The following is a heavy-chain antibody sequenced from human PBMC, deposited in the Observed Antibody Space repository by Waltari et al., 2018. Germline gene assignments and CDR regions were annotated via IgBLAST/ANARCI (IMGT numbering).Heavy chain of an antibody. CDR2: INEDGSES. V-gene: IGHV3-7*04. CDR3: ARADYGGTADYDY. D-gene: IGHD4-17*01. J-gene: IGHJ4*02. CDR1: GFTFSSHW. Sequence: EVQLVESGGGLVQPGGSLRLSCAASGFTFSSHWMTWVRQAPGKGVGWLANINEDGSESYYGDSVKCRFTISRDNTKNSLYLQMNSLRVEDTAVYYCARADYGGTADYDYWGQGTQVTVSS.